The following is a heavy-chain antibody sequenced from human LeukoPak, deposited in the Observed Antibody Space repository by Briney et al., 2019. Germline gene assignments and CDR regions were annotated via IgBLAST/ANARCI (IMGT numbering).Heavy chain of an antibody. CDR1: GFTFSSYA. V-gene: IGHV3-30-3*01. CDR3: ARGVRDVLQTLTAGYYFDY. CDR2: ISYDGSNK. Sequence: GGSLRLSCAASGFTFSSYAMHWDRQAPGKGLEWVAVISYDGSNKYYADSVKGRFTISRDNSKNTLYLQMNSLRAEDTAVYYCARGVRDVLQTLTAGYYFDYWGQGTLVTVSS. D-gene: IGHD5-24*01. J-gene: IGHJ4*02.